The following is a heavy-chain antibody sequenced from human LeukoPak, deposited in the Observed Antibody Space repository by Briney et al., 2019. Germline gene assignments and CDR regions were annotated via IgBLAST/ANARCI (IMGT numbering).Heavy chain of an antibody. CDR1: GGTFSSYA. J-gene: IGHJ4*02. D-gene: IGHD3-9*01. CDR3: ARGALRYFDWLSYFDY. Sequence: SVKVSCKASGGTFSSYAISWVRQAPGQGLEWMGGIIPIFGTANYAQKFQGRVTITADESTSTAYMELSSLRSEDTAVYYCARGALRYFDWLSYFDYWGQGTLVTVSS. CDR2: IIPIFGTA. V-gene: IGHV1-69*13.